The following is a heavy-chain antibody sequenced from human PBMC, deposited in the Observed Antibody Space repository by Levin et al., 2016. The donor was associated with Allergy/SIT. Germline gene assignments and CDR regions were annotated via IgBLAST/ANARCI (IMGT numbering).Heavy chain of an antibody. J-gene: IGHJ3*02. Sequence: IRQPPGKGLQWIGYIYYSGSTNYNPSLKSRVTISVDTSKNQFSLKLSSVTAADTAVYYCAGAAYSSAWYDLGAFDIWGQGTMVTVSS. V-gene: IGHV4-59*08. CDR3: AGAAYSSAWYDLGAFDI. CDR2: IYYSGST. D-gene: IGHD6-19*01.